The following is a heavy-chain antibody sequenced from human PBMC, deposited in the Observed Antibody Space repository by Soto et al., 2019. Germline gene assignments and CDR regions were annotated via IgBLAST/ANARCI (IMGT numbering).Heavy chain of an antibody. CDR2: IHYSGST. D-gene: IGHD5-12*01. V-gene: IGHV4-59*01. Sequence: QVQLQESGPGLVKPSETISLTCSVSGGSLSSGFWGWFRQPPGKVVEWIGFIHYSGSTTYNPSLTSRLTISLDTSKNHFSLRLISVTAADTALYYCTVGGGWLTDYWGQGTLVTVSS. J-gene: IGHJ4*02. CDR1: GGSLSSGF. CDR3: TVGGGWLTDY.